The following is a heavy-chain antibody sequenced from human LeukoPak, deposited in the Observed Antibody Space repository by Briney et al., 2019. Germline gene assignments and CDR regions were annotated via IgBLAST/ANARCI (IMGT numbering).Heavy chain of an antibody. CDR3: ARAPAPYYYYYYMDV. CDR2: IYYSGST. Sequence: PSETLSLTCTVSGGSISSGDYYWSWIRQPPGKGLEWLGYIYYSGSTYYNPSLKSRVTISVDTSKNQFSLKLSSVTAADTAVYYCARAPAPYYYYYYMDVWGKGTTVTVSS. CDR1: GGSISSGDYY. D-gene: IGHD2-21*01. J-gene: IGHJ6*03. V-gene: IGHV4-30-4*08.